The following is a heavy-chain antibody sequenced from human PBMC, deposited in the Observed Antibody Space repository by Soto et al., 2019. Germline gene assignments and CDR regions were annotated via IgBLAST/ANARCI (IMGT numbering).Heavy chain of an antibody. Sequence: LQLQESGPGLVKPSETLSLTCTVSGGSISNSDYFCAWMRQPPGKGLEWVGTISHTGSPRYNPSLKSRFTIPGDTSKNQFSLRLPSVTPADTDVLCCSSQLEYTTYLDYWCLVTLLTVSS. CDR3: SSQLEYTTYLDY. CDR1: GGSISNSDYF. V-gene: IGHV4-39*01. J-gene: IGHJ4*02. D-gene: IGHD1-1*01. CDR2: ISHTGSP.